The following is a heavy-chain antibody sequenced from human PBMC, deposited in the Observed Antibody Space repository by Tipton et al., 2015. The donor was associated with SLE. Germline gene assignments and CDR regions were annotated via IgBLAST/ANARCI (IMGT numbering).Heavy chain of an antibody. Sequence: TLSLTCTVSGGSISSSSYYWGWIRQPPGKGLEWIGSIYYSGSTYYNPSLKSRVTISVDTSKNQFSLKLSSVTAADTAVYYCARGLGIAAAGALGYWGQGTLVTVSS. J-gene: IGHJ4*02. CDR2: IYYSGST. CDR1: GGSISSSSYY. D-gene: IGHD6-13*01. CDR3: ARGLGIAAAGALGY. V-gene: IGHV4-39*01.